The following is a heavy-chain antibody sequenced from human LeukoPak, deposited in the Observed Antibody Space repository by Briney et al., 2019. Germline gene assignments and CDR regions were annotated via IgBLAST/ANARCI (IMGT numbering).Heavy chain of an antibody. CDR3: VIGVGWQPDY. V-gene: IGHV4-59*02. CDR1: GDSVTGYF. J-gene: IGHJ4*02. CDR2: IYKIGTT. Sequence: PSETLSLTCTVFGDSVTGYFLNWVRQPPGKGLEWIGHIYKIGTTNYNPSLKSRLTISADTSKNQFSLQLRSVTAAGTAVYYCVIGVGWQPDYWGQGALVTVSS. D-gene: IGHD2-15*01.